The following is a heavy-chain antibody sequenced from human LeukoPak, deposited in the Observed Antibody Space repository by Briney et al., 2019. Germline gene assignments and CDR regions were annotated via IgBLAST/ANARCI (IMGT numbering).Heavy chain of an antibody. V-gene: IGHV3-66*01. D-gene: IGHD1-7*01. CDR3: ARDRVTSRNYYFDD. CDR2: NYSGGIT. Sequence: PGGSLRLSCAASGFTISDSYMSWVRQAPGKGLEWVSVNYSGGITYYADSVKGRFTVSRDDSKNTLSLQMNSLRAEDTSIYYCARDRVTSRNYYFDDWGQGTLVTVSS. CDR1: GFTISDSY. J-gene: IGHJ4*02.